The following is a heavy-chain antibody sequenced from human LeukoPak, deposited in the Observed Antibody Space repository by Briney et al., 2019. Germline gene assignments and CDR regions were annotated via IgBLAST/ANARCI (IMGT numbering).Heavy chain of an antibody. Sequence: GGSLRLSCAASGFAFNTYSMNWVRQAPGKGLEWVSFIFSSSTYIYYTDSVKGRFTISRDNSKNTLNLQMNSLRAEDTAVYYCAKDYYFDYWGQGTLVTVSS. CDR3: AKDYYFDY. CDR1: GFAFNTYS. CDR2: IFSSSTYI. V-gene: IGHV3-21*04. J-gene: IGHJ4*02.